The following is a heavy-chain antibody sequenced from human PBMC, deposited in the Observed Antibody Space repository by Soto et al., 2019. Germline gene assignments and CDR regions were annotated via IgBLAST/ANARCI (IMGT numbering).Heavy chain of an antibody. CDR3: ARVGYSSGWYSRDNYYYYGMDV. CDR2: IKQDGREK. Sequence: PVGSLRLSCAASGFTLSTYWMNWVRQAPGKGLEWVATIKQDGREKYYVDSVKGRFTISRDNAKNSLYLQMNSLRAEDTAVYYCARVGYSSGWYSRDNYYYYGMDVWGQGTTVTVSS. D-gene: IGHD6-19*01. V-gene: IGHV3-7*03. J-gene: IGHJ6*02. CDR1: GFTLSTYW.